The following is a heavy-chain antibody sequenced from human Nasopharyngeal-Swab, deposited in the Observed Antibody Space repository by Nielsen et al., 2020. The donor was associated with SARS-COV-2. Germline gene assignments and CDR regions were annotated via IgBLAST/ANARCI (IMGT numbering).Heavy chain of an antibody. V-gene: IGHV3-72*01. D-gene: IGHD1-26*01. CDR3: GGIAIVGAYYDH. CDR1: GFTFSDHY. CDR2: SRNKANSYST. Sequence: GESLKISCATSGFTFSDHYMDWVRQAPGKGLEWVGRSRNKANSYSTEYAASVKGRFTVSRDESKNSVYLQLNSLKTDDTAVYYCGGIAIVGAYYDHWGQGTLVTVSP. J-gene: IGHJ5*02.